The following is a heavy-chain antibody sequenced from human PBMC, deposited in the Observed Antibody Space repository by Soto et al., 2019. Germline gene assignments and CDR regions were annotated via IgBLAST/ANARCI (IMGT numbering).Heavy chain of an antibody. CDR3: ASRPFYYYGLDV. Sequence: TLSLTCTVPGGSITTAGYSWSWIRQPPGKALELIGYVYHTGNAYPKPSLKSRVTISLDRSKNQFSLKMTSVTAADTALYYCASRPFYYYGLDVWGQGITVT. CDR1: GGSITTAGYS. J-gene: IGHJ6*02. CDR2: VYHTGNA. V-gene: IGHV4-30-2*01.